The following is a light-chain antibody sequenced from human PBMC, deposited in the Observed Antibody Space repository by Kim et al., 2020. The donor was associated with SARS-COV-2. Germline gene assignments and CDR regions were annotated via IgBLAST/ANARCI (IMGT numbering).Light chain of an antibody. CDR1: QGNSMD. V-gene: IGKV1-9*01. CDR2: SAS. Sequence: AALRDRVPITRRASQGNSMDVAWYQQKPGLAHKVVIYSASTVKSGVPSRFSGSGCGTDFTLTISSLQPEDFATYYCRQLSTYPLTFGGGTKREI. J-gene: IGKJ4*01. CDR3: RQLSTYPLT.